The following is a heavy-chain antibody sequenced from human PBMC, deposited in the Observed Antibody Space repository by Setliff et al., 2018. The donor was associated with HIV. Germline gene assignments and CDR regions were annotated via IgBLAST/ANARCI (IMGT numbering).Heavy chain of an antibody. Sequence: PSETLSLTCNVSGDSISSHYWNWIRQPPGKGLEWIATIYNSGNTVSNPSLKSRVTISVDTSKNQFSLKLSSVTAADTAVYYCARGRRVVVPARPLDYWGQGTLVTVSS. CDR3: ARGRRVVVPARPLDY. J-gene: IGHJ4*02. D-gene: IGHD2-2*01. CDR2: IYNSGNT. V-gene: IGHV4-59*11. CDR1: GDSISSHY.